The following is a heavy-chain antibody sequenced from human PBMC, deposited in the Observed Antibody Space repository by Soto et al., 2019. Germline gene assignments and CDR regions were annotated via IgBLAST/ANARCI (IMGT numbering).Heavy chain of an antibody. CDR1: GFTFNSYV. CDR3: ARGRYLDSSDYWVANLPFDH. Sequence: GGSLRLSCAASGFTFNSYVMTWVRQAPGEGLEWVSSISRSGRGSAYYADSVKGRFTISRDNSENTLFLQMDNLRDEDTALYYCARGRYLDSSDYWVANLPFDHWGLGTLVTVSS. D-gene: IGHD3-22*01. J-gene: IGHJ4*02. V-gene: IGHV3-23*01. CDR2: ISRSGRGSA.